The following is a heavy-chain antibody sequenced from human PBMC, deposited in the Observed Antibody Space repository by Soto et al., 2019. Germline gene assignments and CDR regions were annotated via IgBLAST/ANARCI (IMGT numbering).Heavy chain of an antibody. D-gene: IGHD3-22*01. CDR1: GFTFSSYG. V-gene: IGHV3-30*18. J-gene: IGHJ4*02. CDR3: AKASTPFPDYYDSSGYSDY. Sequence: GGSLRLSCAASGFTFSSYGMHWVRQAPGKGLEWVAVISYDGSNKYYADSVKGRFTISRGNSKNTLYLQMNSLRAEDTAVYYCAKASTPFPDYYDSSGYSDYWGQGTLVTVSS. CDR2: ISYDGSNK.